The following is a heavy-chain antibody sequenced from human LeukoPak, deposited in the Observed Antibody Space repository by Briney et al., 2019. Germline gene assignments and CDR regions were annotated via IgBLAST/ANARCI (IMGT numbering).Heavy chain of an antibody. V-gene: IGHV3-49*04. CDR3: TRVGGSYTFDY. J-gene: IGHJ4*02. CDR1: GFTFGDYA. D-gene: IGHD3-16*01. Sequence: PGGSLRLSCTASGFTFGDYAMSWVRQAPGKGLEWVGFIRSEAYGGTTEYAASVKGRFTISRDDSKSIAYLQMNSLKTEDTAVYYCTRVGGSYTFDYWGQGTLVTVSS. CDR2: IRSEAYGGTT.